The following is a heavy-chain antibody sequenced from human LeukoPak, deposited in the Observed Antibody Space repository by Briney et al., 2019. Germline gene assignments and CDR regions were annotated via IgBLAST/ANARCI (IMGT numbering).Heavy chain of an antibody. CDR2: IYPGDSDT. D-gene: IGHD3-22*01. CDR3: ARINVYYYDSSGSPGYYFDY. CDR1: GYSFTSYW. J-gene: IGHJ4*02. Sequence: GESLKISCKGSGYSFTSYWIGWVRQMPGKGLVWMGIIYPGDSDTRYSPSFQGQVTISADKSISTAYLQWSSLKASDTAMYYCARINVYYYDSSGSPGYYFDYWGQGTLVTVSS. V-gene: IGHV5-51*01.